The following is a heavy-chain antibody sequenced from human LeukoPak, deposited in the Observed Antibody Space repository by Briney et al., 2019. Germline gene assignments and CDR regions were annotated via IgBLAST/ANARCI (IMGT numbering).Heavy chain of an antibody. CDR2: INHSGST. Sequence: GSLRLSCVASGFTFSNYAMRWVRQPPGKGLEWIGEINHSGSTNYNPSLKSRVTISVDTSKNQFSLKLSSVTAADTAVYYCARHQTTVTSHGMDVWGQGTTVTVSS. CDR3: ARHQTTVTSHGMDV. D-gene: IGHD4-17*01. V-gene: IGHV4-34*01. J-gene: IGHJ6*02. CDR1: GFTFSNYA.